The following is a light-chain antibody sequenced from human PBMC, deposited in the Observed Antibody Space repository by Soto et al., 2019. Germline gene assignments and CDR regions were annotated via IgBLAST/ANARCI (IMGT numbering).Light chain of an antibody. CDR3: QQVRSYPST. V-gene: IGKV1-13*02. CDR1: QDISSS. J-gene: IGKJ4*01. CDR2: AAS. Sequence: AIQLTQSPSSLSASVGDRVTITCRASQDISSSLAWYQQKPGKAPKLLIYAASILQSGVPTGFSGSGFGTYFTLTISSLRAEDFATYFCQQVRSYPSTFGGGTRVEI.